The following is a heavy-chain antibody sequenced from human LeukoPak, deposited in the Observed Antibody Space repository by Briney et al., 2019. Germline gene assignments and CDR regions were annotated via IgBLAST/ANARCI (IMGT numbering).Heavy chain of an antibody. Sequence: TGGSLRLSCAASGFTFSSYSMNWVRQAPGKGLEWVSSISSSSYIYYADSVKGRFTISRDNVKNSLYLQMNSLRAEDTAVYYCARDCSSTSCSEYYFDYWGQGTLVTVSS. CDR3: ARDCSSTSCSEYYFDY. V-gene: IGHV3-21*01. J-gene: IGHJ4*02. D-gene: IGHD2-2*01. CDR1: GFTFSSYS. CDR2: ISSSSYI.